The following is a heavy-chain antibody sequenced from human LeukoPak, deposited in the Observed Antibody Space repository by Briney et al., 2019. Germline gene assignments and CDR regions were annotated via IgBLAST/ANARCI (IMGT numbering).Heavy chain of an antibody. V-gene: IGHV4-39*01. CDR3: GRGDWFDH. J-gene: IGHJ5*02. CDR1: GGSISSSSYY. CDR2: IYYSGST. Sequence: SETLSLTCTVSGGSISSSSYYWGWIRQPPGKGLGWIGSIYYSGSTYYNPSLKSRVSISVDTSKNQFSLKLRSVTAADTAVYYCGRGDWFDHWGQGTLVSVSS.